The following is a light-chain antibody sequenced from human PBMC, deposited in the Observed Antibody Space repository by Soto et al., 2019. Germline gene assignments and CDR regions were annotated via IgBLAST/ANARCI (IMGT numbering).Light chain of an antibody. J-gene: IGKJ2*01. CDR3: QQYDNRPPYT. V-gene: IGKV3-15*01. CDR1: QSVGYN. Sequence: EIVMTQSPATLSVSPGEGATLSCRASQSVGYNLAWYQQKPGQAPRLLISGASTRATGIPARFSGSGSGTEFTLTITSLQSEDFAVYYCQQYDNRPPYTFGQGTKLEIK. CDR2: GAS.